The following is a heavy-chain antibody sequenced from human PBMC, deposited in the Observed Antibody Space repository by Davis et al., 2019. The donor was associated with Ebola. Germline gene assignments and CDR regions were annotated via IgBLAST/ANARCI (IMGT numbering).Heavy chain of an antibody. V-gene: IGHV3-48*03. J-gene: IGHJ4*02. CDR1: GLSFSDFE. Sequence: GESLKISCAASGLSFSDFEMNWIRQAPGKGLEWISHISSGGSSKYYSDSVRGRFTISRDNAKNVLFLQMDSLTTEDTGVYYCATPREGKFDYWGQGTLVTVSS. CDR2: ISSGGSSK. CDR3: ATPREGKFDY.